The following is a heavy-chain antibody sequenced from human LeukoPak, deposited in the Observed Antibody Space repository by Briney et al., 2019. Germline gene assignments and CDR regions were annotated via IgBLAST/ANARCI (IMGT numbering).Heavy chain of an antibody. D-gene: IGHD3-10*01. CDR3: FREGGD. V-gene: IGHV3-74*01. J-gene: IGHJ4*02. CDR2: INIDERIT. CDR1: GFTFSNFW. Sequence: GGSLRLSCAASGFTFSNFWMHWVRQAPGKGLVWVSYINIDERITGYADSVKGRFTISRDNAKNTLYLQMNSLRVEDTAIYYCFREGGDWGQGTLVTVSS.